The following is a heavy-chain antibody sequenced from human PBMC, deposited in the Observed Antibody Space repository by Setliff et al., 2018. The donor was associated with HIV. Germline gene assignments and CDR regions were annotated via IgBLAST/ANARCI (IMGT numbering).Heavy chain of an antibody. CDR3: ATLSDYDILSLDL. D-gene: IGHD3-9*01. J-gene: IGHJ5*02. V-gene: IGHV1-69-2*01. CDR2: VNPEDGET. Sequence: ASVKVSCKASGYTFIDYYIHWVQQAPGKGLEWMGHVNPEDGETIYADKFQDRVTIAADTSTDTAYMELSSLRSEDTAVYYCATLSDYDILSLDLWGQGTLVTVSS. CDR1: GYTFIDYY.